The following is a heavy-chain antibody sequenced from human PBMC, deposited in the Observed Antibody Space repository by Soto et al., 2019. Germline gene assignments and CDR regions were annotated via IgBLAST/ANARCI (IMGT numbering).Heavy chain of an antibody. D-gene: IGHD1-26*01. CDR2: ILYSGSP. CDR3: ARGGLRVGAYRYFDY. Sequence: SETLSLTCSVSGGSVSSGSYYWSWIRQPPGKGLEWVGYILYSGSPNYNPSLKSRVTMSVDTSENQFSLKLRSVTTADTAVYYCARGGLRVGAYRYFDYWGQGTLVTVSS. V-gene: IGHV4-61*01. J-gene: IGHJ4*02. CDR1: GGSVSSGSYY.